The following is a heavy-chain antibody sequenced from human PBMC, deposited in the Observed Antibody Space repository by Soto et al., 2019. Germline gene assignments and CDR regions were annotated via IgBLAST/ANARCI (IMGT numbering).Heavy chain of an antibody. V-gene: IGHV1-3*05. CDR1: GYTFTSYA. D-gene: IGHD2-21*02. CDR3: ARALVVVTAPDY. J-gene: IGHJ4*02. Sequence: QGQLVQSGAEETKPGASVKVSCKASGYTFTSYAMHWVRQAPGQRLEWMGWINAGNGNTKYSQKFQGRVNITRDTSASTAYMELSSMRSEDTAVYYCARALVVVTAPDYWGQGTLVTVSS. CDR2: INAGNGNT.